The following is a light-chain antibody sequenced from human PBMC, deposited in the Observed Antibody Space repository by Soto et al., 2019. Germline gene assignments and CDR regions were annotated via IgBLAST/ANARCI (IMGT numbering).Light chain of an antibody. Sequence: QSALTQPASVSGSPGQSITISCTGTSSDIGAYNFVSWYQQHPGKAPKLMLYDVNIRPSGVSNRFSGSKSGNTASLTISGLQGGDEADYYCTSWTTSTTMIFGGGTKLTVL. CDR2: DVN. CDR3: TSWTTSTTMI. CDR1: SSDIGAYNF. J-gene: IGLJ2*01. V-gene: IGLV2-14*03.